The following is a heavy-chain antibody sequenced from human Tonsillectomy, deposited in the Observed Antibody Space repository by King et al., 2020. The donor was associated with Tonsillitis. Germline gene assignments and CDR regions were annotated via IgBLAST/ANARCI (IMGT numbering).Heavy chain of an antibody. D-gene: IGHD3-3*01. V-gene: IGHV3-30*18. CDR1: GFTFSNYG. J-gene: IGHJ6*02. CDR2: ISYDGSIK. Sequence: VQLVESGGGVVQPGRSLRLSCAASGFTFSNYGMHWVRQAPGKGLEWVAVISYDGSIKYYADSVKGRFTISRDNSKNTLYLQMNSLRADDTAVYYCAKDLAYDFWSGYLNYGMDVWGQGTTVTVSS. CDR3: AKDLAYDFWSGYLNYGMDV.